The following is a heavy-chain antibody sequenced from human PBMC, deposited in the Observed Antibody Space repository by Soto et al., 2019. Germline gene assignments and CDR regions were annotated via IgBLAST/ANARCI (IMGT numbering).Heavy chain of an antibody. CDR2: ISAYNGNT. CDR3: AREGATVVSSDWFDP. Sequence: GASVKVSCKASGYTFTSYGISWVRQAPGQGLEWKGWISAYNGNTNYAQKLQGRVTMTTDTSTSTAYMEMRSLRSDDTAVYYCAREGATVVSSDWFDPWGQGTLVTVPS. V-gene: IGHV1-18*01. J-gene: IGHJ5*02. D-gene: IGHD4-4*01. CDR1: GYTFTSYG.